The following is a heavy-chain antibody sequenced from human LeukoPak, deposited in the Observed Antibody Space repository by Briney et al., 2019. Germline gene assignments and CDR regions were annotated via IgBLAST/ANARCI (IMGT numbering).Heavy chain of an antibody. CDR1: GYSFTSYW. CDR2: IYPGDSDT. CDR3: ARHVQGFGEFDRLATHNWFDP. D-gene: IGHD3-10*01. Sequence: GESLKISCKGSGYSFTSYWIGWVRQMPGKGLEWMGIIYPGDSDTRYSPSFQGQVTISADKSISTAYLQWSSLKASDTAMYYCARHVQGFGEFDRLATHNWFDPWGQGTLVTVSS. V-gene: IGHV5-51*01. J-gene: IGHJ5*02.